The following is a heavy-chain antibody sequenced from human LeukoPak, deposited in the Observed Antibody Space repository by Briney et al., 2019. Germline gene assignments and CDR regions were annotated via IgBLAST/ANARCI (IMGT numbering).Heavy chain of an antibody. J-gene: IGHJ4*02. Sequence: GGSLRLSCTASGFTYSDAWMNRVRQAPGKGLEWVGRIKSETDGGTTDFPAHVKGRFSITREGSKNTLYLQMNALRIDDTAVYFCTAAPRFTDFADSWGQGTLVTVST. V-gene: IGHV3-15*01. CDR3: TAAPRFTDFADS. CDR1: GFTYSDAW. CDR2: IKSETDGGTT. D-gene: IGHD2-15*01.